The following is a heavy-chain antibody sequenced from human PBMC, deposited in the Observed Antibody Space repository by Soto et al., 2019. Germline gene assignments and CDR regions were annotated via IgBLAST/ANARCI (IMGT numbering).Heavy chain of an antibody. CDR1: GDSVSSNTAS. CDR3: ARGRIAAAVDY. V-gene: IGHV6-1*01. J-gene: IGHJ4*02. CDR2: TYFRSKWYN. Sequence: PSQTLSLTCAISGDSVSSNTASWNWIRQSPLRGLEWLGRTYFRSKWYNDYAVSVKSRIIINPDTSNNQFSLQLNSVTAADTAVYYCARGRIAAAVDYWGQGTLVTVSS. D-gene: IGHD6-13*01.